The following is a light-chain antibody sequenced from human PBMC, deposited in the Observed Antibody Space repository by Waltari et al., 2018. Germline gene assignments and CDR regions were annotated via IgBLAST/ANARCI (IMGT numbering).Light chain of an antibody. Sequence: QSALTQPASVSGSPGQSITISCTGTSSDVGVHHYVSWYQQHPGKAPKLRIYAVNKRPSGVSDRFSGSMSGNTASLTISGLQAEDEADYYCSSYTTSNTWVFGGGTKLTVL. CDR1: SSDVGVHHY. CDR3: SSYTTSNTWV. CDR2: AVN. V-gene: IGLV2-14*03. J-gene: IGLJ3*02.